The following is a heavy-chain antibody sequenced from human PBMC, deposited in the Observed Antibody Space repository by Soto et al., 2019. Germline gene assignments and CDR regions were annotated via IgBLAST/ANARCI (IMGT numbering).Heavy chain of an antibody. CDR2: IYYNVNT. V-gene: IGHV4-59*11. J-gene: IGHJ4*02. D-gene: IGHD7-27*01. CDR1: GGSISNHD. CDR3: TRANWYSEY. Sequence: QVQLQESGPGLVKPSETLSLTCTFSGGSISNHDWRWIRQPPGKGLEWIGYIYYNVNTNYNPSLKSRVTMSVDTSKNQSSLKLSSVTAADTAVYYCTRANWYSEYWGQGTLVTVSS.